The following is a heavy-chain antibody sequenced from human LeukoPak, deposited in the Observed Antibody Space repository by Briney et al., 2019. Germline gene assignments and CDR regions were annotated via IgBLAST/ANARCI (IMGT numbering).Heavy chain of an antibody. Sequence: GGSLRLSCAASGFTFSSYSMNWVRQAPGKGLEWVSSISSSSSYIYYADSVKGRFTISRDNAKNSLYLQMNSLRAEDTAVYYCAREGVWFGELLAFDYWGQGTLVTVSS. J-gene: IGHJ4*02. CDR3: AREGVWFGELLAFDY. V-gene: IGHV3-21*01. CDR1: GFTFSSYS. CDR2: ISSSSSYI. D-gene: IGHD3-10*01.